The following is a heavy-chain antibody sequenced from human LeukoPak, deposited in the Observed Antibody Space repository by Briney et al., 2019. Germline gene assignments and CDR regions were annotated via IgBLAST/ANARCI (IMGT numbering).Heavy chain of an antibody. J-gene: IGHJ3*02. V-gene: IGHV1-18*01. D-gene: IGHD3-10*01. CDR1: GYTFTSYG. CDR2: ISAYNGNT. CDR3: ARVTPRLWFGELLHTPDAFDI. Sequence: ASVKVSCKASGYTFTSYGISWVRQAPGQGLEWMGWISAYNGNTNYAQKLQGRVTMTTDTSTSRAYMELRSLRSDDTAVYYCARVTPRLWFGELLHTPDAFDIWGQGTMVTVSS.